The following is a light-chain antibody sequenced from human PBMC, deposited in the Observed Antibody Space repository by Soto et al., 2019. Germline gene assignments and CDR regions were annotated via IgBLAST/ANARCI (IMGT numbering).Light chain of an antibody. CDR2: TAS. V-gene: IGKV1-12*01. J-gene: IGKJ2*01. CDR1: QSIVSW. CDR3: QQANSFPYT. Sequence: DIQMTQSPSSVSASVGDRVTITCRASQSIVSWLAWYQQKPGRAPKLLIYTASSLESGVPSRFSGSGSGTDFTLTISSLQPEDFATYYCQQANSFPYTFGQGTKLEVK.